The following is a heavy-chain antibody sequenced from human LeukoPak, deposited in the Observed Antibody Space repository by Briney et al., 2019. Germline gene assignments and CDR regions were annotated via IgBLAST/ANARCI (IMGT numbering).Heavy chain of an antibody. V-gene: IGHV5-51*01. D-gene: IGHD3-22*01. Sequence: AESLKISCKGSGYTFPNYWIGWVRHKPGRRLEWMGIIYPGDSNTRYSPSFQGQVTISADKSISTAYLQWSSLKASDTAMYYCARCEYGSDYFPGHYWGQGTLVTVSS. J-gene: IGHJ4*02. CDR1: GYTFPNYW. CDR3: ARCEYGSDYFPGHY. CDR2: IYPGDSNT.